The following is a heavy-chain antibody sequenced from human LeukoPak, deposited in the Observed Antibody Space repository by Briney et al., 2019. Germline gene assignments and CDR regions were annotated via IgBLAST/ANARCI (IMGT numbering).Heavy chain of an antibody. V-gene: IGHV3-23*01. CDR2: ISSSAVST. CDR3: ARYCSGASCYSGLDY. Sequence: GGSLRLSCAASGFTFNNYFMTWARQAPGKGLEWVSTISSSAVSTYYADFVKGLFTISRDNSKNTLYLQMNSLRADDTAVYYCARYCSGASCYSGLDYWGQGTLVTVSS. J-gene: IGHJ4*02. CDR1: GFTFNNYF. D-gene: IGHD2-2*01.